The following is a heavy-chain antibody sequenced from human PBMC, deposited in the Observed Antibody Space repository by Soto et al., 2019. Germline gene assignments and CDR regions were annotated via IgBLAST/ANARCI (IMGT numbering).Heavy chain of an antibody. J-gene: IGHJ4*02. D-gene: IGHD3-10*01. V-gene: IGHV1-3*01. Sequence: ASVKVSCKASGYTFTSYAMHWVRQAPGQRLEWMGWINAGNGNTKYSQKFQGSVTITRDTSANTAYMELSSLRSEDTAVYYCARRNVYGSGSYSFDVRGQGTPVTGSS. CDR2: INAGNGNT. CDR3: ARRNVYGSGSYSFDV. CDR1: GYTFTSYA.